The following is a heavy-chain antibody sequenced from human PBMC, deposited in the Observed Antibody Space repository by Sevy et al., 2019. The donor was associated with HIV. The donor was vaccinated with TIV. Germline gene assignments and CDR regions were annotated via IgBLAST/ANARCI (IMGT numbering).Heavy chain of an antibody. CDR2: ISPNGGST. CDR1: GFSFLSYA. D-gene: IGHD6-25*01. V-gene: IGHV3-23*01. CDR3: AREALSGYD. Sequence: GGALRLSCAASGFSFLSYAMTWVRQAPGKGLEWFSTISPNGGSTYYADSVKGRFTISRDNSRSTVDLQVNSLRGEDTAVYYCAREALSGYDWGQGTLVTVSS. J-gene: IGHJ4*02.